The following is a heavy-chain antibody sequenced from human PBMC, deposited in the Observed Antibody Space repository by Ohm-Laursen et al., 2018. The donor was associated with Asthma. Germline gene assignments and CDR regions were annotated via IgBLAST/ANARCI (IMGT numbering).Heavy chain of an antibody. J-gene: IGHJ4*02. CDR2: ISAYNGNT. CDR1: GYTFTSYG. D-gene: IGHD6-19*01. V-gene: IGHV1-18*04. CDR3: ARDHRPYSSGWYSGY. Sequence: ASVKVSCKASGYTFTSYGISWVRQAPGQGLEWMGWISAYNGNTNYAQKLQGRVTMTTDTSTSTAYMELRSLRSDDTAVYYCARDHRPYSSGWYSGYWGQGTLVTVSS.